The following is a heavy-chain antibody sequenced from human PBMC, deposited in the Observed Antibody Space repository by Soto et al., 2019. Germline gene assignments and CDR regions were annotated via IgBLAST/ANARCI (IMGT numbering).Heavy chain of an antibody. D-gene: IGHD3-3*01. CDR3: ARGQVSTIPTNYYYYYGMDV. Sequence: ASVKVSCKASGYTFTSYDINWVRQATGQGLEWMGWMNPNSGNTGYAQKFQGRVTMTRNTSISTAYMELSSLRSEDTAVYYCARGQVSTIPTNYYYYYGMDVWGQGTTVTV. V-gene: IGHV1-8*01. J-gene: IGHJ6*02. CDR1: GYTFTSYD. CDR2: MNPNSGNT.